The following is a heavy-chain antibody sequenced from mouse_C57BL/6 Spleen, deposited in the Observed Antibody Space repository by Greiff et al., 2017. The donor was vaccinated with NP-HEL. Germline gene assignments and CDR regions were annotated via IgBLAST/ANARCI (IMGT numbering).Heavy chain of an antibody. CDR2: IYPGDGDT. CDR3: ARETTVVATKGNWYFDV. D-gene: IGHD1-1*01. CDR1: GYAFSSYW. Sequence: QVQLKQSGAELVKPGASVKISCKASGYAFSSYWMNWVKQRPGKGLEWIGQIYPGDGDTNYNGKFKGKATLTADKSSSTAYMQLSSLTSEDSAVYFCARETTVVATKGNWYFDVWGTGTTVTVSS. J-gene: IGHJ1*03. V-gene: IGHV1-80*01.